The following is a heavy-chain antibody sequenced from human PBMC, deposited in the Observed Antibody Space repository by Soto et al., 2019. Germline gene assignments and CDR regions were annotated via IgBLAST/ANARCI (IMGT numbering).Heavy chain of an antibody. CDR1: GGSISNGFYY. V-gene: IGHV4-31*03. CDR2: IYYIGTT. D-gene: IGHD2-2*01. J-gene: IGHJ6*02. CDR3: ARAVYCTTANCWDDFHYYNIDV. Sequence: SETLSLTCTVSGGSISNGFYYWSWIRQLPGKGLEWIGNIYYIGTTCYNPSLKGRATISIDTSKNQFSLKLTSVTAADTAVYYCARAVYCTTANCWDDFHYYNIDVWGQGTAVTVSS.